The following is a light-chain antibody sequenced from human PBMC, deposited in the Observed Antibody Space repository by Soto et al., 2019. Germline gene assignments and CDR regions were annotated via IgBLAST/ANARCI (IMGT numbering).Light chain of an antibody. V-gene: IGKV3-11*01. CDR3: QQRSSWPPLFT. CDR2: GAS. CDR1: HSVSNNY. J-gene: IGKJ3*01. Sequence: EIVMTHSPATLSVSPGEMATLSFGAIHSVSNNYLAWYQQKPGQAPRLLIYGASNRATGIPARFSGSGSGTDFTLTISSLEPEDFAVYYCQQRSSWPPLFTFGPGTKVD.